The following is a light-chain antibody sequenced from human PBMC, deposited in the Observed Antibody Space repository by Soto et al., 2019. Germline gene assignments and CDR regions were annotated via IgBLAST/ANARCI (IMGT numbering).Light chain of an antibody. V-gene: IGKV3-15*01. CDR1: QSVSSN. CDR2: GAF. J-gene: IGKJ1*01. CDR3: QQYNNWWT. Sequence: EIVMTQSPVTLSVSPGERVTLSCRASQSVSSNLAWYQQKPGQAPSLLIYGAFTRATGIPIRLSGSGSGTEFTLTISSLQSEDFAVYYCQQYNNWWTFGQGTKVDI.